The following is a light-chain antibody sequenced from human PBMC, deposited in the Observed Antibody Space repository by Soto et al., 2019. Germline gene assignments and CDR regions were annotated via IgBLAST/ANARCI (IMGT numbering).Light chain of an antibody. CDR1: SSNIGSNY. Sequence: QSVLTQPPSASGTPGQRVTISCSGSSSNIGSNYVYWYQQLPGTAPKLLIYGNNQRPSGVPDRFSGSKSGTSVSLAISGLRSEDEADYYCAAWDDSLSGRVFGGGTKLTVL. J-gene: IGLJ3*02. V-gene: IGLV1-47*01. CDR3: AAWDDSLSGRV. CDR2: GNN.